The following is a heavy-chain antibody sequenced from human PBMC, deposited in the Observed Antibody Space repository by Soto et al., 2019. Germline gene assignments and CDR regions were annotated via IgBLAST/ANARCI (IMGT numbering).Heavy chain of an antibody. J-gene: IGHJ4*02. D-gene: IGHD3-10*01. V-gene: IGHV1-18*01. CDR3: ARDRSYYSDY. CDR1: GYTFTSYG. Sequence: ASVTVSCTASGYTFTSYGSSWVRQATGQGREWMGWISAYNGNTNYAQKLQGRVTMTTDTSTSTAYMELRSLRSDDTAVYYCARDRSYYSDYWGQGTLVTAPQ. CDR2: ISAYNGNT.